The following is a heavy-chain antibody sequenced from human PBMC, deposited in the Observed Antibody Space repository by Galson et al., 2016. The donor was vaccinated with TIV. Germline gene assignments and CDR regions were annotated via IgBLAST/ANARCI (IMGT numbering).Heavy chain of an antibody. V-gene: IGHV3-74*01. Sequence: SLRLSCAASGFHFSTYWMHWVRQVPGKGLVWVARINGDGSNTDYAESVEGRVTISRDNAKSTLYLQLSSLRAEDTALYFCARALDYFQNNAYSCRSEYYYNPRDVGGQGTTVTVSS. J-gene: IGHJ6*02. CDR3: ARALDYFQNNAYSCRSEYYYNPRDV. CDR2: INGDGSNT. D-gene: IGHD2-15*01. CDR1: GFHFSTYW.